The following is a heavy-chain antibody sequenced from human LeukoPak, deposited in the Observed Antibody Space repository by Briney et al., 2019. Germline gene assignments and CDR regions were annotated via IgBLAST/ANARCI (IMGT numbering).Heavy chain of an antibody. D-gene: IGHD2-15*01. CDR1: GGSIFTTDW. J-gene: IGHJ3*01. Sequence: SETLSLTCAVSGGSIFTTDWWSWVRQTPGKGLEWIGEIYFSGITNYNPSLRSRVSISVDTSNNQFSLRLTSVTAADTALYYCARDCSGGTCKNGGGSDAFDFWGQGTMVTVSS. CDR2: IYFSGIT. V-gene: IGHV4-4*02. CDR3: ARDCSGGTCKNGGGSDAFDF.